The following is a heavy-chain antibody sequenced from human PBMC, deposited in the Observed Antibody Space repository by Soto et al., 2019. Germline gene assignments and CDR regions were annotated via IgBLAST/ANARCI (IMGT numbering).Heavy chain of an antibody. Sequence: GGSLRLSCAASGFTFSSYGMNWVRQAPGKGLEWVSSISSSSSYIYYADSVKGRFTISRDNAKNSLYLQMNSLRAEDTAVYYCARVYSSSSFVKGYFDYWGQGTLVTVSS. D-gene: IGHD6-6*01. CDR3: ARVYSSSSFVKGYFDY. CDR1: GFTFSSYG. J-gene: IGHJ4*02. V-gene: IGHV3-21*01. CDR2: ISSSSSYI.